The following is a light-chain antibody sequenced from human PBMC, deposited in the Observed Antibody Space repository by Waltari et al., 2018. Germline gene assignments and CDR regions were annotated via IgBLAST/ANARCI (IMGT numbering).Light chain of an antibody. V-gene: IGLV2-14*01. CDR1: SSDVGGYHS. J-gene: IGLJ2*01. CDR2: ELT. CDR3: KSYTSSSTLL. Sequence: QSALPQPASVSGSLGQSITISCTGTSSDVGGYHSGSCYQQHPGKAPKLMIYELTNRPAGVSNRFSGSKSGNTASLTISGLQAEDEADYYCKSYTSSSTLLFGGGTKLTVL.